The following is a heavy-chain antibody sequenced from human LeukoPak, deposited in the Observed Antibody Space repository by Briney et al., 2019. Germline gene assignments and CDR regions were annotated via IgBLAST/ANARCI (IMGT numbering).Heavy chain of an antibody. CDR3: ARGFRDDAFDI. CDR2: IYSGGST. J-gene: IGHJ3*02. V-gene: IGHV3-53*01. CDR1: GFTVSSNY. Sequence: PGGSLRLSCAASGFTVSSNYMSWVRQAPGKGLEWVSVIYSGGSTYYADSVKGRFTISRDNSKNTLYLQMNSLRAEDTAVYYCARGFRDDAFDIWGQGTMVTVSS. D-gene: IGHD3-10*01.